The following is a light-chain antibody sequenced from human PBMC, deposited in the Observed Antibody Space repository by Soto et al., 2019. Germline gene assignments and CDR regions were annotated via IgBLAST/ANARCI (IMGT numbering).Light chain of an antibody. CDR2: LGS. V-gene: IGKV2-28*01. Sequence: DIVMTQSPLSPPVTPGEPASISCRSSQSLLHSNGYNYLDWYLQKPGQSPQLLIYLGSNRASGVPDRFSGSGSGTDFTLKISRVEAEDVGVYYCMQALQTPRYTFGQGTKLEIK. CDR1: QSLLHSNGYNY. J-gene: IGKJ2*01. CDR3: MQALQTPRYT.